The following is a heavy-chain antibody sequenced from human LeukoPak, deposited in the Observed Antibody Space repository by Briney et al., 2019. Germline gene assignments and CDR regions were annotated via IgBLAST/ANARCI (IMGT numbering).Heavy chain of an antibody. D-gene: IGHD5-18*01. V-gene: IGHV3-23*01. Sequence: YPGGSLRLSCAASGFTFSSYAMSWVRQAPGKGLEWVSSISGSGSSTYYADSVKGRFTISRDNSKNTLYLQMNSLRAEDTAVYYCAKRGTTMEKEGFDYWGQGTLLTVSS. CDR3: AKRGTTMEKEGFDY. J-gene: IGHJ4*02. CDR2: ISGSGSST. CDR1: GFTFSSYA.